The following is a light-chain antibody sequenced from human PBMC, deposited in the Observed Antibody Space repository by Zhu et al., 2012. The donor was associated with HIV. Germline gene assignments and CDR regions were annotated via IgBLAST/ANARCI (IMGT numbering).Light chain of an antibody. J-gene: IGKJ1*01. CDR1: QSVNHN. V-gene: IGKV3-15*01. CDR2: SAS. Sequence: EIVMTQSPATLSASPGERVTLSCRASQSVNHNLAWYQQKPGQAPRLLIYSASSRATGIPARFSGSGSGTEFTLTISSLQSEDFAVYYCQQYNDWPPWTFGQGTKVEIK. CDR3: QQYNDWPPWT.